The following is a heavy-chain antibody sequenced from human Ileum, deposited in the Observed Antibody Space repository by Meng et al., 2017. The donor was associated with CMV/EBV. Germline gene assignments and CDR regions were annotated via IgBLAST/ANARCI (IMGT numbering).Heavy chain of an antibody. Sequence: GGSLRPTCATSGFDFSNTGMHWVRQAPGKGLVWVAFIRYDGTEIKYAESVKGRFTISRDNSKRTLFLQMNSLRVEDSAVYYCAKGSYFWGQGTTVTVSS. J-gene: IGHJ6*02. CDR3: AKGSYF. CDR2: IRYDGTEI. CDR1: GFDFSNTG. V-gene: IGHV3-30*02.